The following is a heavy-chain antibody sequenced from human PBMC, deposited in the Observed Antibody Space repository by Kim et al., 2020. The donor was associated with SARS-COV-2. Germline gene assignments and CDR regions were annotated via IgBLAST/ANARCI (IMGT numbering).Heavy chain of an antibody. CDR2: ISSSSSYI. CDR1: GFTFSSYS. CDR3: AGGGGEWVRVGVLLDY. V-gene: IGHV3-21*04. Sequence: GGSLRLSCAASGFTFSSYSMNWVRQAPGKGLEWVSSISSSSSYIYYADSVKGRFTISRDNAKNSLYLQMNSLRAEDTAVYYCAGGGGEWVRVGVLLDYWGQGTLVTVSS. J-gene: IGHJ4*02. D-gene: IGHD5-12*01.